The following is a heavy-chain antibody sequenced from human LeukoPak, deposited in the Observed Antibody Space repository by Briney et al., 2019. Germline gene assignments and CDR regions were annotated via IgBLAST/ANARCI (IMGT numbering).Heavy chain of an antibody. CDR1: GFTFSNSW. J-gene: IGHJ5*02. V-gene: IGHV3-74*01. Sequence: GGSLRLSCAASGFTFSNSWMHWVRQAPGEGLVWVSRISGDGSTTNYADSVKGRFTISRDNSKNTLYLQMNSLRAEDTAVYYCAKAKREYYYDSSGRSFDPWGQGTLVTVSS. CDR2: ISGDGSTT. D-gene: IGHD3-22*01. CDR3: AKAKREYYYDSSGRSFDP.